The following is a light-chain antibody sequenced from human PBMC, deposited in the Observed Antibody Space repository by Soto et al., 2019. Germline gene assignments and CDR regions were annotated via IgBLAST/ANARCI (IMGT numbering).Light chain of an antibody. CDR1: HTISSSY. J-gene: IGKJ1*01. V-gene: IGKV3-20*01. CDR2: GAS. CDR3: QQYGSSPRT. Sequence: EIVLTHSPGTLSLSPGERATLSSRASHTISSSYLAWYQQKPGQAPRLLIYGASSRATGIPDRFSGSGSGTDFTLTISRLEPEDFAVYYCQQYGSSPRTCGQGTKWIS.